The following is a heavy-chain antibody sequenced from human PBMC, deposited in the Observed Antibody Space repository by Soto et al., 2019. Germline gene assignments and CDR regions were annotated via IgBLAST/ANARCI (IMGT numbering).Heavy chain of an antibody. CDR3: VRDGTKTLRDWFDP. J-gene: IGHJ5*02. V-gene: IGHV4-4*07. CDR1: GASISGYY. D-gene: IGHD1-1*01. CDR2: IYATGTT. Sequence: QVQLQESCPGLVKPSETLSLTCTVSGASISGYYWSWIRKSAGKGLAWIGRIYATGTTDYNPSLKRRVMMSVDTSKKQFSLRLRSVTAADTAVYYCVRDGTKTLRDWFDPWGQGISVTVSS.